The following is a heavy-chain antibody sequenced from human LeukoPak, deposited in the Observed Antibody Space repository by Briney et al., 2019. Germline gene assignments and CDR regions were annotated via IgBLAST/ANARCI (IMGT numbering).Heavy chain of an antibody. CDR3: ARGFYSPHY. D-gene: IGHD4-11*01. J-gene: IGHJ4*02. CDR1: GGSISSSTYY. V-gene: IGHV4-39*07. Sequence: SETLSLTCSVSGGSISSSTYYWGWIRQPPGKGLEWIGSIYYSGSTYYNPSLKSRVTISVDTSKNQFSLKLSSVTAADTAVYYCARGFYSPHYWGQGTLVTVSS. CDR2: IYYSGST.